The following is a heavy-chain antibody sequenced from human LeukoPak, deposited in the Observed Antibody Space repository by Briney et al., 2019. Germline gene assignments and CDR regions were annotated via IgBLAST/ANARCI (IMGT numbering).Heavy chain of an antibody. D-gene: IGHD2/OR15-2a*01. CDR2: INGDESST. CDR1: AFTLNTYW. CDR3: ARNPFSYAMNV. V-gene: IGHV3-74*01. J-gene: IGHJ6*02. Sequence: GGSLRLSCAASAFTLNTYWMHWVRQVPGRGLEWVSRINGDESSTNYADSVKGRFTISRDNSKNTLYLQMNSLRVEDTAIYFCARNPFSYAMNVWGRGTPVTVSS.